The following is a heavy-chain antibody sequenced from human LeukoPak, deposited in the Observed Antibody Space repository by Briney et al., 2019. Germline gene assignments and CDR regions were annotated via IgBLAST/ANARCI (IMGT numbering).Heavy chain of an antibody. V-gene: IGHV4-59*01. D-gene: IGHD3-9*01. CDR3: ARERRDLYDILTGSILWYFDL. Sequence: SETLSLTCAVYAGSFSGYYWSWIRQPPGKGLEWIGYIYYSGSTNYNPSLKSRVTISVDTSKNQFSLKLSSVTAADTAVYYCARERRDLYDILTGSILWYFDLWGRGTLVTVSS. CDR1: AGSFSGYY. CDR2: IYYSGST. J-gene: IGHJ2*01.